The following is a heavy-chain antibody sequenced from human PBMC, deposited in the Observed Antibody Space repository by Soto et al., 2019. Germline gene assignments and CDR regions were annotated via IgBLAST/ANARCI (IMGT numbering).Heavy chain of an antibody. Sequence: QVQLVQSGAEVKKPGASVKVSCKASGYTFTRYGISWVRQAPGQGLEWMGRISAYTGNTNYAQKLQGRVTITTDTATSTVYMELRSMRSDDTAVYYCARDSGYVGDYWGQGTLVTVSS. CDR1: GYTFTRYG. CDR3: ARDSGYVGDY. V-gene: IGHV1-18*01. J-gene: IGHJ4*02. CDR2: ISAYTGNT. D-gene: IGHD5-12*01.